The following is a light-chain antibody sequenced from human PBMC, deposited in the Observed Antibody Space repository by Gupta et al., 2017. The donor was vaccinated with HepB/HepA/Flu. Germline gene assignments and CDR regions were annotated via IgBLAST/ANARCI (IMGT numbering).Light chain of an antibody. CDR1: KLGDKY. CDR3: QAWDSRTMI. V-gene: IGLV3-1*01. CDR2: QDS. Sequence: SYELTHPPSVSVSPGQTASITCSGDKLGDKYACWYQQRPGQSPVLVIYQDSKRPSGIPERFSGSNSGNTATLTISGTQAMDEADYYCQAWDSRTMIFGGGTKLTVL. J-gene: IGLJ2*01.